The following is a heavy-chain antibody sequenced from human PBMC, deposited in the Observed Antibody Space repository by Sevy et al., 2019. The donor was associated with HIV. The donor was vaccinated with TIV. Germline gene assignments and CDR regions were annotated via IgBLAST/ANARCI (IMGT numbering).Heavy chain of an antibody. CDR1: GFIFSSYV. D-gene: IGHD6-13*01. CDR2: ISGSGGST. J-gene: IGHJ4*02. CDR3: EAIATAGRDY. Sequence: GGSLRLSCAASGFIFSSYVMTWVRQAPGKGLEWVSTISGSGGSTYYADSVKGRFTNSRDNSKKMLDLQMNSLRAEDTAVYYCEAIATAGRDYWGQGTLVTVSS. V-gene: IGHV3-23*01.